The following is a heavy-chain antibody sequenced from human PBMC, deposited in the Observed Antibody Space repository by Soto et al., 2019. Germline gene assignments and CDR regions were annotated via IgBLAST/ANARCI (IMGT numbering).Heavy chain of an antibody. CDR1: GFTFRNNV. J-gene: IGHJ5*02. CDR3: ARGQRALITYGPFDP. V-gene: IGHV3-23*01. D-gene: IGHD4-17*01. CDR2: ITGSGRDT. Sequence: GGSLRLSCAASGFTFRNNVLSWVRQAPGKGLDWVSGITGSGRDTYYADSVKGRFTISRDNSKNMVFLQMNSLRAADTAVYYCARGQRALITYGPFDPWGQGTLVTVS.